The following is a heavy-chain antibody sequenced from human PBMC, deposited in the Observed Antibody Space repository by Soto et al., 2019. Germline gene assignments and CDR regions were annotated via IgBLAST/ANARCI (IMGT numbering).Heavy chain of an antibody. J-gene: IGHJ6*02. CDR1: GDSFSTYC. D-gene: IGHD3-16*01. V-gene: IGHV5-51*01. CDR3: ARRPPEGGTMDV. CDR2: IYPGDSDT. Sequence: GESLKISCNGSGDSFSTYCSAWVPQMPGKGLEWMGIIYPGDSDTRYSLSLQGQVTISADKSISTAYLQWSSLKASDTAIYYCARRPPEGGTMDVWGQGTTVTVSS.